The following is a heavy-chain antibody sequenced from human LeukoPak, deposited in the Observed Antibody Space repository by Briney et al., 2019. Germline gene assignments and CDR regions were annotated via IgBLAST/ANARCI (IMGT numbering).Heavy chain of an antibody. J-gene: IGHJ4*02. CDR3: TRAVAAADFSPGY. V-gene: IGHV3-23*01. CDR1: GFTFSSYG. Sequence: GGSLRLSCAASGFTFSSYGMSWVRQAPGKGLEWVSVISPSGGSTYYADSVKGRFTISRDNSKSTLYLQMNSLRVEDTAVYYCTRAVAAADFSPGYWGQGTLVTVSS. D-gene: IGHD6-13*01. CDR2: ISPSGGST.